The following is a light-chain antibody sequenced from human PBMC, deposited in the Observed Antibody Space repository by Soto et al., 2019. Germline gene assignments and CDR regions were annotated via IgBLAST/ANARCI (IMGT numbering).Light chain of an antibody. Sequence: EIVLTQSPPTLSLSPGERATLSCRASQSVSSYLAWYQQKPGQAPRLLIYDASNRATGIPVRFSGSGSGTDFTLTISSLEPEDFAVYYCQQRSNWPPYTFGQGTKLEIK. CDR3: QQRSNWPPYT. J-gene: IGKJ2*01. CDR2: DAS. CDR1: QSVSSY. V-gene: IGKV3-11*01.